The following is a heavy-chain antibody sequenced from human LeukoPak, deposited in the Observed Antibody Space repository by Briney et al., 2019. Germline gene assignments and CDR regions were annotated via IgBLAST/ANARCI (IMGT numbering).Heavy chain of an antibody. Sequence: PGGSLRLSCAASGFTFSSYAMNWVRQAPGKGLEWVAVISYDGSTTYYADSVKGRFTISRDNSKNTLYLQMNSLRAEDTAVYYCARDSPFVVVVAATLYYFDYWGQGTLVTVSS. CDR2: ISYDGSTT. J-gene: IGHJ4*02. V-gene: IGHV3-30-3*01. D-gene: IGHD2-15*01. CDR1: GFTFSSYA. CDR3: ARDSPFVVVVAATLYYFDY.